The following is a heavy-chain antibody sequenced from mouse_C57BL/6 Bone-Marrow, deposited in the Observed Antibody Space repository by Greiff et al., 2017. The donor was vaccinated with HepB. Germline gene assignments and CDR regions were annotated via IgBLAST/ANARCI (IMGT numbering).Heavy chain of an antibody. D-gene: IGHD1-2*01. CDR2: ISSGGDYI. J-gene: IGHJ3*01. CDR1: GFTFSSYA. Sequence: EVKVEESGEGLVKPGGSLKLSCAASGFTFSSYAMSWVRQTPEKRLEWVAYISSGGDYIYYADTVKGRFTISRDNARNTMYLQMSSLKSEDTAMYYCTRDSMDFITTAPFAYWGQGTLVTVSA. V-gene: IGHV5-9-1*02. CDR3: TRDSMDFITTAPFAY.